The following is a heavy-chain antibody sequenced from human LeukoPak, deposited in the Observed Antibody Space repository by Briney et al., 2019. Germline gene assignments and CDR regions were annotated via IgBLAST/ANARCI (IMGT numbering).Heavy chain of an antibody. Sequence: SVKVSCKASGGTFSSYAISWVRQAPGQGLEWMGGIIPIFGTANYAQKFQGRVTITTDESTSTAYMELGSLRSEDTAVYYCARSVVRGVMRYYYYMDVWGKGTTVTVSS. J-gene: IGHJ6*03. CDR2: IIPIFGTA. CDR1: GGTFSSYA. D-gene: IGHD3-10*01. CDR3: ARSVVRGVMRYYYYMDV. V-gene: IGHV1-69*05.